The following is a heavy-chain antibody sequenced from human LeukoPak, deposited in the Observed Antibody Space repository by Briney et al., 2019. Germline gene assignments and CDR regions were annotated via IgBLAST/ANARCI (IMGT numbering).Heavy chain of an antibody. CDR1: GFTFSTYG. V-gene: IGHV3-23*01. CDR3: AMGWLQMNY. J-gene: IGHJ4*02. D-gene: IGHD5-24*01. CDR2: ISGRGGST. Sequence: GGSLRLSCAASGFTFSTYGMSWVRQAPGKGLEWVSAISGRGGSTYYADSVKGRFTISRDNSKNTLYLQMNSLRAADTAVYYCAMGWLQMNYWGQGTLVTVSS.